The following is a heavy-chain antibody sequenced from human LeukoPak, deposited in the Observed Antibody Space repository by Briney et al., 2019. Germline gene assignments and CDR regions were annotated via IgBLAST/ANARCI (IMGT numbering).Heavy chain of an antibody. V-gene: IGHV3-23*01. Sequence: PGGSLRLSCAASGFTFSNYAMTWVRQAPGKGLGWVSTITGSGNDAYYADSVKGPFTISRDNSKNMLYLQMNSLRAEDTAVYYCAKGATGLRIVGDDWGQGTLVTVSS. D-gene: IGHD2-15*01. CDR3: AKGATGLRIVGDD. CDR2: ITGSGNDA. CDR1: GFTFSNYA. J-gene: IGHJ4*02.